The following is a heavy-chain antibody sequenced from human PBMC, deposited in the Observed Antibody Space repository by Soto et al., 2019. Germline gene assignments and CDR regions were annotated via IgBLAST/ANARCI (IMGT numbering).Heavy chain of an antibody. V-gene: IGHV4-34*01. CDR3: ARGDSSGWTPYYYGMDV. CDR1: GGSFSGYY. D-gene: IGHD6-19*01. J-gene: IGHJ6*02. CDR2: INHSGST. Sequence: QVQLQQWGAGLLKPSETLSLTCAVYGGSFSGYYWSWIRQPPGKGLGWIGEINHSGSTNYNPSLKSRVTISVDTTKNQFSLKLSSVTAADTAVYYCARGDSSGWTPYYYGMDVWGQGTTVTVSS.